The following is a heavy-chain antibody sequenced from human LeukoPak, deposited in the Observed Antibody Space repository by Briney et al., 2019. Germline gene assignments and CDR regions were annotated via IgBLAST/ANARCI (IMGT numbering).Heavy chain of an antibody. D-gene: IGHD2-15*01. CDR2: ISSSSSSI. V-gene: IGHV3-48*02. J-gene: IGHJ4*02. CDR3: ARGRPYYFDY. CDR1: GFTFSSHS. Sequence: GGSLRLSCPASGFTFSSHSMNWVRQAPGKGLEWVSYISSSSSSIYYADSVKGRFTISRDNAKNSLYLQMNSLTDEDTAAYYCARGRPYYFDYWGQGTLVTVSS.